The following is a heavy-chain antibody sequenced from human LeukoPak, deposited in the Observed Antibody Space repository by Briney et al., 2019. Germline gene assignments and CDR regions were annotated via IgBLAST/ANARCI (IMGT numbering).Heavy chain of an antibody. D-gene: IGHD6-25*01. J-gene: IGHJ4*02. V-gene: IGHV3-64D*06. CDR3: ARLAAAGHSDY. CDR2: ISSNGRDT. CDR1: EFTFGTYA. Sequence: GGSLRLSCSASEFTFGTYAMLWVRQAPGKGLEYVSAISSNGRDTYYAASVRGRFSNSSVHSNNTLYLQISSLRPEDTAMYYCARLAAAGHSDYWGQGALVAVSS.